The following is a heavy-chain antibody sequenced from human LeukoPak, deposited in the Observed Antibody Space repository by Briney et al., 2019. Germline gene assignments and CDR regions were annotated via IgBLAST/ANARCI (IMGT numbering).Heavy chain of an antibody. CDR2: ISAYNGNT. J-gene: IGHJ4*02. CDR1: GYTFTGYY. CDR3: ARDPYSNYADH. D-gene: IGHD4-11*01. Sequence: ASVKVSCKASGYTFTGYYIHWVRQAPGQGLEWMGWISAYNGNTNYAQKLQGRVTMTTDTSTSTAYMELRSLRSDDTAVYYCARDPYSNYADHWGQGTLVTVSS. V-gene: IGHV1-18*04.